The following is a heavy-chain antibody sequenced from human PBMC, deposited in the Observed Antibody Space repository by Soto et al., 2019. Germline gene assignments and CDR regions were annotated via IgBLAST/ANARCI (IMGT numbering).Heavy chain of an antibody. J-gene: IGHJ6*02. CDR2: ISPYNGNT. V-gene: IGHV1-18*01. CDR1: GYLFTSYG. D-gene: IGHD1-20*01. Sequence: ASVKVSCKASGYLFTSYGIGWVRQAPGQGLEWMGWISPYNGNTYYAQKFQGRVTMTTDTSTNTVYMELRSLRSDDTAVYYCARDHSFDRKYQYGISVWGQGSTVTGSS. CDR3: ARDHSFDRKYQYGISV.